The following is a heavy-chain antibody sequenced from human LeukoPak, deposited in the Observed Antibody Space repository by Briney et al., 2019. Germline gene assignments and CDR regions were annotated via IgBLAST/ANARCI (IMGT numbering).Heavy chain of an antibody. V-gene: IGHV4-39*01. CDR1: GGSISSSSYY. CDR2: IYYSGST. CDR3: ARQGYSYAHFDP. J-gene: IGHJ5*02. Sequence: SETPSLTCTVSGGSISSSSYYWGWIRQPPGKGLEWIGSIYYSGSTYYNPSLKSRVTISVDTSKNQFSLKLSSVTAADTAVYYCARQGYSYAHFDPWGQGTLVTVSS. D-gene: IGHD5-18*01.